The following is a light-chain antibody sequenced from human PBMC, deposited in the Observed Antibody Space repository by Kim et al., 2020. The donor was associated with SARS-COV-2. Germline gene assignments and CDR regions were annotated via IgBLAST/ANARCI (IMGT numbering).Light chain of an antibody. V-gene: IGKV1-8*01. CDR3: QQYYSYPYT. Sequence: SATTGDRVPITCRASQGSSSYLAWYQQKPGKAPKLLIYAASTLQSGVPSRFSGSGSGTDFTLTISCLQSEDFATYYCQQYYSYPYTFGQGTKLEI. CDR1: QGSSSY. CDR2: AAS. J-gene: IGKJ2*01.